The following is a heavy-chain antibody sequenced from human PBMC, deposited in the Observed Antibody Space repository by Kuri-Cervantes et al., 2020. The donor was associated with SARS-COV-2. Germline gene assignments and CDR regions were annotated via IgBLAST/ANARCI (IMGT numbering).Heavy chain of an antibody. CDR3: ATVVRVGRSSWFDP. CDR2: IYYSGST. CDR1: GGSFSGYY. J-gene: IGHJ5*02. D-gene: IGHD1-26*01. V-gene: IGHV4-59*05. Sequence: SETLSLTCAVYGGSFSGYYWSWIRQPPGKGLEWIGSIYYSGSTYYNLSLKSRVTISVDTSKNQFSLKLSSVTAADTAVYYCATVVRVGRSSWFDPWGQGTLVTVSS.